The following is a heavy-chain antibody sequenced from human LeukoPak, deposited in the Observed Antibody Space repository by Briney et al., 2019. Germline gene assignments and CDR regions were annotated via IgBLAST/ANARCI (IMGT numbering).Heavy chain of an antibody. V-gene: IGHV3-66*02. CDR1: GFTVGSTY. J-gene: IGHJ4*02. D-gene: IGHD5-18*01. CDR2: IYSGGTT. Sequence: GGSLRLSCAASGFTVGSTYMTWLRQAPGKGLEWVSVIYSGGTTYHADSVKGRFTISRDNSKNTLYLQMNSLRAEDTAVYYCARAGYSYAEPIFGYWGQGTLVTVSS. CDR3: ARAGYSYAEPIFGY.